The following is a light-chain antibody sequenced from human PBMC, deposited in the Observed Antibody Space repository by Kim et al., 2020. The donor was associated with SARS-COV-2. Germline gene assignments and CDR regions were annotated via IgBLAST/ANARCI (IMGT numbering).Light chain of an antibody. Sequence: EIVLTQSPATLSLSPGERVTLSCRASQSVGSYLAWYQQKPGQAPRLLIYDVSNRAAGIPGRFSGSGSGTDFTLTISSLEPEDFALYYCHQRSDWPNTVGQGTKLDI. J-gene: IGKJ2*01. CDR3: HQRSDWPNT. V-gene: IGKV3-11*01. CDR2: DVS. CDR1: QSVGSY.